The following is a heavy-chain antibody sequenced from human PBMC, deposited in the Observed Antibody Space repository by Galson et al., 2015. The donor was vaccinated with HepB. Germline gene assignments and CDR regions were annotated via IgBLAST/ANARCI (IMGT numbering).Heavy chain of an antibody. D-gene: IGHD2-21*01. Sequence: SLRLSCAASRFIFGNYAMAWVRQAPGTGLERLSAIGSSSQYTYYADSVKGRFTISRDNSKNTLYLQMNSLRVGDTAVYYCAKELVSRRSLSFDYWGQGILVTVSS. CDR1: RFIFGNYA. CDR2: IGSSSQYT. CDR3: AKELVSRRSLSFDY. J-gene: IGHJ4*02. V-gene: IGHV3-23*01.